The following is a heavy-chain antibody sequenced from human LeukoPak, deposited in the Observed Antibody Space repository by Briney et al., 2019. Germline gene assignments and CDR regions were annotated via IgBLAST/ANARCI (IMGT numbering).Heavy chain of an antibody. CDR3: ARDCGGDCYYDY. V-gene: IGHV3-23*01. J-gene: IGHJ4*02. D-gene: IGHD2-21*01. CDR1: GFTFSSYA. Sequence: GSLRLSCAASGFTFSSYAMSWVRQAPGKGLEWVSAISGSGGSTYYADSVKGRFTISRDKSKNTLYLQMNSLRAEDTAVYYCARDCGGDCYYDYWGQGTLVTVSS. CDR2: ISGSGGST.